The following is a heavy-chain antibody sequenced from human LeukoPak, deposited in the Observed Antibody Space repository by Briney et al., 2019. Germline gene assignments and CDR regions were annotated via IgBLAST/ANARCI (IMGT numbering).Heavy chain of an antibody. J-gene: IGHJ4*02. CDR1: GYTFTSYG. CDR2: ISAYNGNT. CDR3: ARERRYDFWSGYFYFDY. Sequence: ASVKVFCKASGYTFTSYGISWVRQAPGQGLEWMGWISAYNGNTNYAQKLQGRVTMTTDTSTSTAYMELRSLRSDDTAVYYCARERRYDFWSGYFYFDYWGQGTLVTVSS. V-gene: IGHV1-18*01. D-gene: IGHD3-3*01.